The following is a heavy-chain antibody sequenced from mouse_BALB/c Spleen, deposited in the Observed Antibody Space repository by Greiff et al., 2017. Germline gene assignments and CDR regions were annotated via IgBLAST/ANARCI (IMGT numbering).Heavy chain of an antibody. D-gene: IGHD1-3*01. CDR3: ARGSGNYWYFDV. Sequence: EVKVVESGGGLVKPGGSLKLSCAASGFTFSSYAMSWVRQTPEKRLEWVASISSGGSTYYPDSVKGRFTISRDNARNILYLQMSSLRSEDTAMYYCARGSGNYWYFDVWGAGTTVTVSS. V-gene: IGHV5-6-5*01. CDR1: GFTFSSYA. CDR2: ISSGGST. J-gene: IGHJ1*01.